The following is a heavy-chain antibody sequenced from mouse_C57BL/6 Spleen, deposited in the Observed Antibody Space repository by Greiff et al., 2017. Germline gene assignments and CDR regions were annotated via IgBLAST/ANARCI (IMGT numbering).Heavy chain of an antibody. V-gene: IGHV5-9-1*02. CDR3: TRDHDYYGYGGDYAMDY. CDR1: GFTFSSYA. J-gene: IGHJ4*01. Sequence: EVKLQESGEGLVKPGGSLKLSCAASGFTFSSYAMSWVRQTPEKRLEWVAYISSGGDYIYYADTVKGRFTISRNNARNTLYLQMSSLKSEDTAMYYCTRDHDYYGYGGDYAMDYWCQGTSVTVSS. D-gene: IGHD2-2*01. CDR2: ISSGGDYI.